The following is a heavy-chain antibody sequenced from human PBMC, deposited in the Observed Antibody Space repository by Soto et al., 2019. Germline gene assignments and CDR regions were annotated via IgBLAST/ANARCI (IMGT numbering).Heavy chain of an antibody. CDR1: GFSLTTSGVG. V-gene: IGHV2-5*02. Sequence: QITLNESGPTVVRPTETLTLTCRFSGFSLTTSGVGVGWIRQSPGKAPERLALIYWDADKRYRASLKSRFTITKDTSKNLVVLTVSDLDPTDTATYYCAHRVLRTVFGLVTTTAIYFDFWVQGTPVAVSS. CDR3: AHRVLRTVFGLVTTTAIYFDF. J-gene: IGHJ4*02. D-gene: IGHD3-3*01. CDR2: IYWDADK.